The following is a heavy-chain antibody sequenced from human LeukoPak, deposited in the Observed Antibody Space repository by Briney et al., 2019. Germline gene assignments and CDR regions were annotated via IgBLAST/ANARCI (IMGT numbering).Heavy chain of an antibody. CDR1: GGSISSSSYY. V-gene: IGHV4-39*01. CDR2: IYYSGST. Sequence: PSETLSLTCTVSGGSISSSSYYWGWMRQPTGKALEWIGSIYYSGSTYYNPSLKSRVTISVDTSKNQFSLKLSSVTAADTAVYYCARHLNHFDSWGQGTLVTVSS. J-gene: IGHJ4*02. D-gene: IGHD3-9*01. CDR3: ARHLNHFDS.